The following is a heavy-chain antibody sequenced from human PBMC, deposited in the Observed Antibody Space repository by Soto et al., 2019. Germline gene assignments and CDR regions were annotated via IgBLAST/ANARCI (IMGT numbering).Heavy chain of an antibody. V-gene: IGHV3-30-3*01. CDR2: ISYDGSNK. CDR3: ARDPEAHYEFWSASPYYYYYYGMDV. Sequence: PGGSLRLSCAASGFTFSSYAMHWVRQAPGKGLEWVAVISYDGSNKYYADSVKGRFTISRDNSKNTLYLQMNSLRAEDTAVYYCARDPEAHYEFWSASPYYYYYYGMDVWGQGTTVTVSS. J-gene: IGHJ6*02. D-gene: IGHD3-3*01. CDR1: GFTFSSYA.